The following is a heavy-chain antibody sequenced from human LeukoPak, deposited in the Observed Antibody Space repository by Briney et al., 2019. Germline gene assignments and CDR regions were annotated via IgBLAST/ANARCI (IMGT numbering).Heavy chain of an antibody. D-gene: IGHD4/OR15-4a*01. CDR3: VRDLT. V-gene: IGHV3-64D*09. Sequence: RGSLRLSCSASGFIFSGSAMHWVRQAPGKGLEFVSAISTNGGSTYYADSVKGRVTISRDNSKNMLYLQMSSLIADDTAVYYCVRDLTWGQGTLVTVTS. CDR2: ISTNGGST. CDR1: GFIFSGSA. J-gene: IGHJ4*02.